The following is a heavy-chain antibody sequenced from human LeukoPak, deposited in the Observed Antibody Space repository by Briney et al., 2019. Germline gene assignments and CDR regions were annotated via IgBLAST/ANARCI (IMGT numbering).Heavy chain of an antibody. CDR2: IYYSGST. CDR3: ARYSSYWSFDY. V-gene: IGHV4-59*01. D-gene: IGHD6-19*01. J-gene: IGHJ4*02. CDR1: GGSISSYY. Sequence: PSETLSLTCTVSGGSISSYYWSWIRQPPGKGLEWIGYIYYSGSTNYNPSLKSRATISVETSKNQYSLKLSSVTAADTAVYYCARYSSYWSFDYWGQGTLVTVSS.